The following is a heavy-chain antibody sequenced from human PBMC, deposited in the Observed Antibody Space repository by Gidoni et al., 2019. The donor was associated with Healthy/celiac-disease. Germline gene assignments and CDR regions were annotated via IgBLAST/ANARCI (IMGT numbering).Heavy chain of an antibody. CDR2: IQSKTDGGTT. D-gene: IGHD1-26*01. V-gene: IGHV3-15*01. J-gene: IGHJ3*02. CDR1: GFTFSSAW. CDR3: TTDGLSGSIDAFDI. Sequence: EVQLVESGGGLVKPGGSRRLSCAASGFTFSSAWMSWVRPAPGKGLEWVGRIQSKTDGGTTDYAAPVKGRFTISRDDSKNTLYLQMNSLNTADTAVYYCTTDGLSGSIDAFDIWGQGTMVTVSS.